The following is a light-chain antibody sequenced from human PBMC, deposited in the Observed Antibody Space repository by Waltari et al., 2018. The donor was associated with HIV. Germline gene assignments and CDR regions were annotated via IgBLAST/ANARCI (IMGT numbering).Light chain of an antibody. CDR3: QQSYSTPLT. V-gene: IGKV3D-15*02. CDR1: QSVSSK. CDR2: GAS. J-gene: IGKJ4*01. Sequence: EIVMLQSPATLSVSPGERATLSCRASQSVSSKLAWYQQKPGQAPRLLIYGASTRSTGIPGRFSGSGSGTDFTLTISSLQPEDFATYYCQQSYSTPLTFGGGTKVEIK.